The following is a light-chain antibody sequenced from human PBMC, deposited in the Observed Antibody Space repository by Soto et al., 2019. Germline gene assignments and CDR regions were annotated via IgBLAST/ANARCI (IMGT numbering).Light chain of an antibody. Sequence: EIVLTQTPATLSLSPGERATLSCRASQSISSYLAWYQQKPGQAPRLLIYDTFNRATGIPPRFSCSGSGTDFTLTISNLEPEDIAVYYCQRRINWPLTFGGGTKVEI. V-gene: IGKV3-11*01. J-gene: IGKJ4*01. CDR1: QSISSY. CDR3: QRRINWPLT. CDR2: DTF.